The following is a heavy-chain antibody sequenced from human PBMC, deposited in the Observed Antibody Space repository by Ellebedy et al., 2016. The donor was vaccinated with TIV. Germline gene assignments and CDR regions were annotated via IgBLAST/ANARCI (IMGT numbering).Heavy chain of an antibody. D-gene: IGHD4-17*01. J-gene: IGHJ4*02. CDR2: ISSSSTI. CDR3: ARFHYGDYDY. V-gene: IGHV3-48*04. CDR1: GITFSTYA. Sequence: GESLKISXGASGITFSTYAMHWVRQAPGKGLEWVSYISSSSTIYYADSVKGRFTISRDNAKNSLYLQMSSLRAEDTAVYYCARFHYGDYDYWGQGTLVTVSS.